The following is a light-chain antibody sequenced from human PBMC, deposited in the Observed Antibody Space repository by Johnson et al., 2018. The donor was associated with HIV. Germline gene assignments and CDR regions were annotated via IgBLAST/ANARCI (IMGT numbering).Light chain of an antibody. Sequence: HSVLTQPPSVSAAPGQKVTISCSGSSSNIGNNYVSWYQQLPGTAPKLLIYENNKRPSGIPDRFSGSKSGPSATLGITGLQTGDEADYYCGTWDSSLSAHYVFGTGTKVTVL. J-gene: IGLJ1*01. CDR1: SSNIGNNY. CDR3: GTWDSSLSAHYV. V-gene: IGLV1-51*02. CDR2: ENN.